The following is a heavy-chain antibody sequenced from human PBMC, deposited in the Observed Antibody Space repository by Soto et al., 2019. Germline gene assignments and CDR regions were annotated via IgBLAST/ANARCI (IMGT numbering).Heavy chain of an antibody. CDR3: VRVGRLGGY. CDR2: IKEDGSGK. V-gene: IGHV3-7*03. CDR1: GFTFSSYW. Sequence: SLRLSCTASGFTFSSYWMSWVRQAPGKGLGWVANIKEDGSGKYYVDSVKGRFSISRDNARNSLYLQMNSLRVEDTAVYYCVRVGRLGGYWGQGALVTSPQ. J-gene: IGHJ4*02. D-gene: IGHD3-16*01.